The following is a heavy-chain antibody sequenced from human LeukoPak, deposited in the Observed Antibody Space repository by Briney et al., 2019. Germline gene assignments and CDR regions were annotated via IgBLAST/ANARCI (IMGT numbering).Heavy chain of an antibody. CDR3: ATADLSSSWYHYYYYYGMDV. V-gene: IGHV3-23*01. CDR1: GFTFSGYA. J-gene: IGHJ6*02. Sequence: GGSLRLSCAASGFTFSGYAMSWVRQAPGKGLEWVSAISGSGGSTYYADSVKGRFTISRDNSKNTLYLQMNSLRAEDTAVYYCATADLSSSWYHYYYYYGMDVWGQGTTVTVSS. D-gene: IGHD6-13*01. CDR2: ISGSGGST.